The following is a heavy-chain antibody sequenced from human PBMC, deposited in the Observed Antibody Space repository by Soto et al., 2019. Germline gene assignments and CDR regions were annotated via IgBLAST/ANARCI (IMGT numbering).Heavy chain of an antibody. CDR2: IIPILGIA. J-gene: IGHJ3*02. D-gene: IGHD4-17*01. V-gene: IGHV1-69*08. CDR3: ARDDGDYGAFDI. Sequence: QVQLVQSGAEVKKPGSSVKVSCKASGGTFSSYTISWVRQAPGQGLEWMGRIIPILGIANYAQKFQGRVTITADKSTSTAYMELSSLRSEDTAVYYCARDDGDYGAFDIWGQGTMVTVSS. CDR1: GGTFSSYT.